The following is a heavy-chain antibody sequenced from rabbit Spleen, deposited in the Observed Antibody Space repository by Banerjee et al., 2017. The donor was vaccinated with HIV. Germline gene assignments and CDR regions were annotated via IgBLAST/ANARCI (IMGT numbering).Heavy chain of an antibody. V-gene: IGHV1S40*01. J-gene: IGHJ6*01. CDR1: GFTISSSYY. CDR3: ARDSGSSFSSHRMDL. D-gene: IGHD8-1*01. Sequence: QSLEESGGDLVKPGASLTLTCKASGFTISSSYYMCWVRQAPGKGLELIACIDSRSVNTADATWAKGRFAISKTSSTTMTLQIASLTAADSATYFCARDSGSSFSSHRMDLWCPCIPLPVS. CDR2: IDSRSVNT.